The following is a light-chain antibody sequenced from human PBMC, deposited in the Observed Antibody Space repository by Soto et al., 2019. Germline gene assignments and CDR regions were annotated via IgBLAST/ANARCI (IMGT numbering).Light chain of an antibody. CDR3: QHFHNWPPWT. V-gene: IGKV3-15*01. J-gene: IGKJ1*01. CDR1: QSVSSS. CDR2: GAS. Sequence: EVVLTQSPDTLSVSPGERATLSCRASQSVSSSLAWYQQKPGQAPRLLIYGASTRATGVPARFSGSGSGTEFTLTISSMQAEDVAVDYCQHFHNWPPWTFGQGTMVEIK.